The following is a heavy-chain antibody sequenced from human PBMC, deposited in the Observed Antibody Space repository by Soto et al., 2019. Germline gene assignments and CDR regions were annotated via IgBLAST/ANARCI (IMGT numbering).Heavy chain of an antibody. D-gene: IGHD6-13*01. CDR1: EGTFNSYA. V-gene: IGHV1-69*01. J-gene: IGHJ4*02. CDR2: IIPYYNTL. Sequence: QAQVVQSGAEVRKPGSSVKLSCKASEGTFNSYAIAWVRQAPGQGLEWMGGIIPYYNTLNYAQKFQDRVTGTADDSTNTVYMELSSLRSDDTAVYFCASGARRWYPYFFDSWAQGTLVTVSS. CDR3: ASGARRWYPYFFDS.